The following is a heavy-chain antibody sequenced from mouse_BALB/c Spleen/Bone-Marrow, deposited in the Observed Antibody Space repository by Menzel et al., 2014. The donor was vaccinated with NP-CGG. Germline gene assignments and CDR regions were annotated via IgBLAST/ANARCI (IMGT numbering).Heavy chain of an antibody. CDR2: INPYNDGT. J-gene: IGHJ3*01. CDR1: GHTFTSYV. D-gene: IGHD2-4*01. CDR3: ARGAYDYDGDWFAY. V-gene: IGHV1-14*01. Sequence: VQLKESGPELVKPGASVKMSCKASGHTFTSYVIHWVKQKPGQGLEWIGYINPYNDGTKYNEKFKGKATLTSDKSSSTAYMELSSLTSEDSAVYYCARGAYDYDGDWFAYWGQGTLVTVSA.